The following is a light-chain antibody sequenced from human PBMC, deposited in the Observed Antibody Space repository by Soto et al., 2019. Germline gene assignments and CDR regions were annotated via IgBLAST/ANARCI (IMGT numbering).Light chain of an antibody. J-gene: IGLJ1*01. CDR1: SSDVGSYNL. CDR2: EDT. CDR3: YSYTSSSTYV. Sequence: QSALTQPASVSGSPGQSITISCTGTSSDVGSYNLVSWYQQHPDKAPKLMIYEDTKRPSGVSNRFSGSKSGNTASLTISGLQAEDEADYYCYSYTSSSTYVFGSGTKLTVL. V-gene: IGLV2-14*02.